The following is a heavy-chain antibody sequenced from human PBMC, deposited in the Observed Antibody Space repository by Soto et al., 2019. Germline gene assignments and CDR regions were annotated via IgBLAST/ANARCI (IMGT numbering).Heavy chain of an antibody. V-gene: IGHV5-10-1*01. CDR2: IDPSDSYT. Sequence: GEYLKISCKGSGYSFTSYWISWVRQTPGKGLEWMGRIDPSDSYTNYSPSFQGHVSISADKSISTAYLQWSSLKASDTAMYYCARPSYSGSYYGAFDIWGQGTMVTVSS. CDR3: ARPSYSGSYYGAFDI. D-gene: IGHD1-26*01. CDR1: GYSFTSYW. J-gene: IGHJ3*02.